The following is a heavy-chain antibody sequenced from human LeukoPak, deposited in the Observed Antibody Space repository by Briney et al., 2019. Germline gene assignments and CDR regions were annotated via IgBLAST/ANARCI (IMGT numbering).Heavy chain of an antibody. CDR3: ARRYCSGASCYYFDY. J-gene: IGHJ4*02. D-gene: IGHD2-15*01. CDR2: IYPGDSDT. V-gene: IGHV5-51*01. Sequence: GESLKISCKLSGDRFTRYWIGWVRQMPGKGLEWMGIIYPGDSDTRYSPSFQGQVTISADKSIDTVYLQWSSLKASDTAMYFCARRYCSGASCYYFDYWGQGTLVTVSS. CDR1: GDRFTRYW.